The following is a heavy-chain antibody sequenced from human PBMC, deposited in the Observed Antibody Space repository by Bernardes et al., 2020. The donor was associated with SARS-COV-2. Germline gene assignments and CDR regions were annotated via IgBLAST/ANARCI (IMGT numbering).Heavy chain of an antibody. V-gene: IGHV3-11*01. J-gene: IGHJ6*02. Sequence: GSLRLSCAASGFTFSDYYMSWIRQAPGKGLEWVSYISSSGSTIYYADSVKGRFTISRDNAKNSLYLQMNSLRAEDTAVYYCARAPHVVVTAVNYYYYGMDVWGQGTTVTVSS. D-gene: IGHD2-21*02. CDR1: GFTFSDYY. CDR2: ISSSGSTI. CDR3: ARAPHVVVTAVNYYYYGMDV.